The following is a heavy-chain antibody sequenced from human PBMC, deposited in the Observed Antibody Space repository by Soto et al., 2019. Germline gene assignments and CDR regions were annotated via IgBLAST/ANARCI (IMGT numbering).Heavy chain of an antibody. J-gene: IGHJ4*02. Sequence: ASVKFSCTSSGGTFSSYAISWVRQAPGQGLEWMGWINPNSGGTNYAQKFQGWVTMTRDTSISTAYMELSRLRSDDTAVYYCARGCRGYSYGAIDYWGQGNLVTV. CDR3: ARGCRGYSYGAIDY. CDR2: INPNSGGT. V-gene: IGHV1-2*04. D-gene: IGHD5-18*01. CDR1: GGTFSSYA.